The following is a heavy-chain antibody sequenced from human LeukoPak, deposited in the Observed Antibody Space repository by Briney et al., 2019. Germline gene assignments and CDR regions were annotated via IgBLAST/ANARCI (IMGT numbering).Heavy chain of an antibody. Sequence: GGSLRLSCAASGFTFSGSAMHWVRQASGKGLEWVGRIRSKANSYATAYAASVKGRFTISRDDSKNTAYLQMNSLKTEDTAVYYCAEGRSSGSAYFDYWGQGTLVTVSS. J-gene: IGHJ4*02. D-gene: IGHD3-10*01. CDR3: AEGRSSGSAYFDY. V-gene: IGHV3-73*01. CDR2: IRSKANSYAT. CDR1: GFTFSGSA.